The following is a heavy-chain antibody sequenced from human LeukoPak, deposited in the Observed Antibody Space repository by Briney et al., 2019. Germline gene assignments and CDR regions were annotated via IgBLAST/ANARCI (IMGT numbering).Heavy chain of an antibody. Sequence: SQTLSLTCTVSGGSISSASYYWSWIRQPAGKGLEWIGRIYTSGSTYYNPSLKSRVTISVDTSKNQFSLKLSSVTAADTAVYYCAMRERLAAAFDYWGQGTLVTVSS. CDR3: AMRERLAAAFDY. CDR2: IYTSGST. D-gene: IGHD6-13*01. CDR1: GGSISSASYY. J-gene: IGHJ4*02. V-gene: IGHV4-61*02.